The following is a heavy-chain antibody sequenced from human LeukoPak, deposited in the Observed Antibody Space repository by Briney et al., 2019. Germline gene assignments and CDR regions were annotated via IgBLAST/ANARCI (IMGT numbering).Heavy chain of an antibody. J-gene: IGHJ5*02. CDR3: AKDYSRNYFDP. CDR2: INHSGST. V-gene: IGHV4-34*01. Sequence: SETLSLTCAVYGGSFSGYYWSWIRQPPGKGLEWIGEINHSGSTNYNPSLKSRVTISVDTSKNQFSLKLSSVTAADTAVYYCAKDYSRNYFDPWGRGHLVIVSS. D-gene: IGHD1-7*01. CDR1: GGSFSGYY.